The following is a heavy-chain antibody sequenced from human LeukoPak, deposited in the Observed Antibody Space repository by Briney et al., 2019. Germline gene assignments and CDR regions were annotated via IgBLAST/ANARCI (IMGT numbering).Heavy chain of an antibody. CDR3: AKDLRGHIVAVTATSGVAFDY. Sequence: PGRSLRLSCAASGFTFDDYAMPWVRQAPGKGLEWVSGISWNSGSIGYADSVKGRFTISRDNAKNSLYLQMNSLRAEDTALYYCAKDLRGHIVAVTATSGVAFDYWGQGTLVTVSS. D-gene: IGHD2-21*02. J-gene: IGHJ4*02. CDR1: GFTFDDYA. CDR2: ISWNSGSI. V-gene: IGHV3-9*01.